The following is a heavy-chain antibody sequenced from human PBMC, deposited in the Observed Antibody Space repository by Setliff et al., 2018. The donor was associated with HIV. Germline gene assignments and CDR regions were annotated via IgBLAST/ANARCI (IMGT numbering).Heavy chain of an antibody. V-gene: IGHV3-23*01. J-gene: IGHJ4*02. CDR1: GFTFSNYA. CDR2: ILSTGERT. CDR3: AKELAASGLGYFDS. D-gene: IGHD3-22*01. Sequence: GGSLRLSCAASGFTFSNYAMSWVRQAPGEGLEWVSAILSTGERTFYADSVKGRFTISRDNSKNTVYLQMNSLRAEDTAEYYCAKELAASGLGYFDSWGRGILVAVSS.